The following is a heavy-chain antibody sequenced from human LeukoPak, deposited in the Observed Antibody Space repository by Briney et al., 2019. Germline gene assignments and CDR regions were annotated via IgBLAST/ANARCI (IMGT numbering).Heavy chain of an antibody. CDR1: GFTFSNCA. CDR2: ITGSGGDT. V-gene: IGHV3-23*01. D-gene: IGHD2-21*01. Sequence: GGSLRLSCAGSGFTFSNCAMSWVRQAPGKGLEWVSAITGSGGDTYHADSVRGRLTISRDNSKNTLYLQMDSLRAEDTAVYYCVKGSADVRPYYFDYWGQGTLVTVSS. CDR3: VKGSADVRPYYFDY. J-gene: IGHJ4*02.